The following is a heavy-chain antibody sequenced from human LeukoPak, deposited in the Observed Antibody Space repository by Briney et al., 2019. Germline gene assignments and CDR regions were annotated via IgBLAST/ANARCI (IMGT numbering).Heavy chain of an antibody. CDR1: GGTFINYA. Sequence: SVKVSCKASGGTFINYAISWVRQAPGQGLEWMGRIIPISDIANYAQKFQGRVTITADKPTSTAYMELSSLRSEDTAVYYCARIGRGGNPPGCWGQGTLVTVSS. V-gene: IGHV1-69*04. J-gene: IGHJ4*02. CDR3: ARIGRGGNPPGC. CDR2: IIPISDIA. D-gene: IGHD4-23*01.